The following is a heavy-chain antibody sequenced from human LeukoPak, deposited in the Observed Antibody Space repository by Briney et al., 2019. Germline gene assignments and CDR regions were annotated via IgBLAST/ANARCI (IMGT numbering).Heavy chain of an antibody. Sequence: PSETLSLTCAVYGGSFSGYYWSWIRQPPGKGLEWIGEINHSGSTNYNPSLKSRVTISVDTSKNQFSLKLSSVTAADTAVYYCARVGRWLQSTDYWGQGTLVTVSS. D-gene: IGHD5-24*01. CDR2: INHSGST. J-gene: IGHJ4*02. CDR1: GGSFSGYY. V-gene: IGHV4-34*01. CDR3: ARVGRWLQSTDY.